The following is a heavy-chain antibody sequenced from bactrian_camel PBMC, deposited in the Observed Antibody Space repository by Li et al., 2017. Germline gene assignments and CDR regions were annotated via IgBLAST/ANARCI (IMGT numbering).Heavy chain of an antibody. CDR2: VDRDGDA. CDR3: LPRGITYNRALDI. D-gene: IGHD1*01. V-gene: IGHV3S67*01. J-gene: IGHJ4*01. CDR1: LPPRKKFC. Sequence: VQLVESGGGSVQVGGSLRLSCQWSLPPRKKFCLTWVRQAPEKEREGVASVDRDGDAYYRPSLKGRFTIPRDNANNTMYLQMSSLKSEDTALYYCLPRGITYNRALDIWGEGTQVTVS.